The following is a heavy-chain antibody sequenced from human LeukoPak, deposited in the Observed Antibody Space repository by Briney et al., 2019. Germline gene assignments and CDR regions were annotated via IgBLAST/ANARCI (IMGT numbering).Heavy chain of an antibody. CDR1: GFTFSNHG. V-gene: IGHV3-23*01. CDR3: ASGRGYTIWTDY. D-gene: IGHD3-22*01. Sequence: GGSLRLSCAASGFTFSNHGMNWVRQAPGKGLEWVSGISPSGDIAYYADSVKGRFTISRDNSKNTLYLQMNSLRAEDTAVYYCASGRGYTIWTDYWGQGTLVTVSS. CDR2: ISPSGDIA. J-gene: IGHJ4*02.